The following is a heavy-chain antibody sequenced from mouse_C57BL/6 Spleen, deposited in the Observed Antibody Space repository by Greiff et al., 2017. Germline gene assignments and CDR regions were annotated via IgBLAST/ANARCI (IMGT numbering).Heavy chain of an antibody. Sequence: VQLQQSGTELVKPGASVKLSCKASGYTFTSYWMHWVKQRPGQGLEWIGNINPSNGGTNYNEKFKSKATLTVDKSSSTAYMQLSSLTSEDSAVYYCARRTLYFYYAMDYWGQGTSVTVSS. D-gene: IGHD2-1*01. CDR3: ARRTLYFYYAMDY. CDR1: GYTFTSYW. CDR2: INPSNGGT. V-gene: IGHV1-53*01. J-gene: IGHJ4*01.